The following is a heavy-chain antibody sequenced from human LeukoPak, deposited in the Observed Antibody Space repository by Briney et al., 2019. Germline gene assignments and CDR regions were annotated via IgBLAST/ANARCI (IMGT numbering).Heavy chain of an antibody. CDR2: FDPEDGET. CDR3: GIVVVPAARVDYYYYMDV. J-gene: IGHJ6*03. Sequence: ASVKVSCKVSGYTLTELSMHWVRQAPGKGLEWMGGFDPEDGETIYAQKFQGRVTITTDESTSTAYMELSSLRSEDTAVYYCGIVVVPAARVDYYYYMDVWGKGTTVTVSS. V-gene: IGHV1-24*01. D-gene: IGHD2-2*01. CDR1: GYTLTELS.